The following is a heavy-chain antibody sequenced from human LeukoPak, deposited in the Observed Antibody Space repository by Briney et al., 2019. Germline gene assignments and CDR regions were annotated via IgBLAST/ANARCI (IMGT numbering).Heavy chain of an antibody. V-gene: IGHV4-59*08. CDR1: GVSISSYY. Sequence: SETLSLTCTVSGVSISSYYWSWIRQPPGKGLEWIGYIYYSGSTNYNPSLKSRVTISVDTSKNQFSLKLSSVTAADTAVYYCARHDYSSSWSDYWGQGTLVTVSS. J-gene: IGHJ4*02. CDR2: IYYSGST. D-gene: IGHD6-13*01. CDR3: ARHDYSSSWSDY.